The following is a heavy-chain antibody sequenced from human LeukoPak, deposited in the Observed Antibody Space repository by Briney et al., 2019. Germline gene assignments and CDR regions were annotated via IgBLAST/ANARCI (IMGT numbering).Heavy chain of an antibody. CDR3: ARGLGVVVRGVDP. CDR1: GGSMSGHY. Sequence: SETLSLTCSVSGGSMSGHYCSWIRQPPGKGLEWIGEINHSGSTNYNPSLKSRVTISVDTSKNQFSLKLSSVTAADTAVYYCARGLGVVVRGVDPWGQGTLVTVSS. J-gene: IGHJ5*02. CDR2: INHSGST. D-gene: IGHD3-10*01. V-gene: IGHV4-34*01.